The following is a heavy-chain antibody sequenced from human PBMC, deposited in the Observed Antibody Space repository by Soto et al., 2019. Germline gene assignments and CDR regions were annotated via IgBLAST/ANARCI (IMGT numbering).Heavy chain of an antibody. J-gene: IGHJ6*02. Sequence: GGSLRLSCAASGFTFSSYAMSWVRQAPGKGLEWASAISGSGGSTYYADPVKGRFTISRDNSKNTLYLQMNSLRAEDTAVYYCAKERLWFGEAVFYGMDVWGQGTTVTVSS. V-gene: IGHV3-23*01. D-gene: IGHD3-10*01. CDR1: GFTFSSYA. CDR3: AKERLWFGEAVFYGMDV. CDR2: ISGSGGST.